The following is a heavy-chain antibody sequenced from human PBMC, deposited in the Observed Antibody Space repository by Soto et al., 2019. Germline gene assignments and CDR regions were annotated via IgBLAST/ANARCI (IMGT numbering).Heavy chain of an antibody. CDR1: GGSISSSSYY. V-gene: IGHV4-39*01. CDR2: IYYSGST. J-gene: IGHJ4*02. D-gene: IGHD3-10*01. Sequence: SETLSLTCTVSGGSISSSSYYWGWIRQPPGKGLEWIGSIYYSGSTYYNPSLKSRVTISVDTSKNQFSLKLSSVTAADTAVYYCARLMDYGSGSYYWTYWGQGTLVTVSS. CDR3: ARLMDYGSGSYYWTY.